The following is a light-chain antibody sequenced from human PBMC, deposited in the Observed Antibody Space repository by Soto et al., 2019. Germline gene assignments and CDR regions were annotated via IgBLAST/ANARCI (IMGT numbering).Light chain of an antibody. V-gene: IGKV3-15*01. J-gene: IGKJ1*01. CDR3: QQYHSYPWT. Sequence: EIVMTQSPATLSVSPGERATLSCRASQSVSSNLAWYQQKPGQAPRLLIYGASIRATGIPARFSGSGSGTEFTLTISSLQSEDFATYYFQQYHSYPWTFGQGTKVDIK. CDR2: GAS. CDR1: QSVSSN.